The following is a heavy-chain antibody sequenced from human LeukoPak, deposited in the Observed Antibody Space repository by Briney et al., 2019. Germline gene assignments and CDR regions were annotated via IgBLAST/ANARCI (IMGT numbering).Heavy chain of an antibody. CDR1: GGSFSGYY. CDR2: INHSGST. CDR3: AREHKFWSGYYALDYYYGMDV. D-gene: IGHD3-3*01. V-gene: IGHV4-34*01. Sequence: SETLSLTCAVYGGSFSGYYWSWIRQPPGKGLEWIGEINHSGSTNYNPSLKSRVTISVDTSKNQFSLKLSSVTAADTAVYYCAREHKFWSGYYALDYYYGMDVWGQGTTVTVSS. J-gene: IGHJ6*02.